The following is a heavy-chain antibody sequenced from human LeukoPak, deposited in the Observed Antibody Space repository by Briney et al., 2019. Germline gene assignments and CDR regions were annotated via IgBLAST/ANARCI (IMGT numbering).Heavy chain of an antibody. J-gene: IGHJ4*02. V-gene: IGHV1-69*05. CDR3: ARGEVGATTFDY. CDR1: GGTFSSYA. Sequence: SVKVSCKASGGTFSSYAISWVRQAPGQGLEWMGGIIPIFGTANYAQKFQGRVTITTDESTSTAYMELSSLRSEDTAVYYCARGEVGATTFDYWGQGTLVTVSS. CDR2: IIPIFGTA. D-gene: IGHD1-26*01.